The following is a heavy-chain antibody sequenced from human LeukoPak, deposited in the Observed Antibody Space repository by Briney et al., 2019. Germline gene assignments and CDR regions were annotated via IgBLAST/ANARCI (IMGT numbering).Heavy chain of an antibody. J-gene: IGHJ4*02. CDR1: GGSVSSGSYY. Sequence: SETLSLTCTVSGGSVSSGSYYWSWIRQPPGKGLEWIGYIYYSGSTNYNPSLKSRVTISVDTSKNQFSLKLSSVTAADTAVYYCATAAGTGFYGYWGQGTLVTVSS. CDR3: ATAAGTGFYGY. CDR2: IYYSGST. D-gene: IGHD6-13*01. V-gene: IGHV4-61*01.